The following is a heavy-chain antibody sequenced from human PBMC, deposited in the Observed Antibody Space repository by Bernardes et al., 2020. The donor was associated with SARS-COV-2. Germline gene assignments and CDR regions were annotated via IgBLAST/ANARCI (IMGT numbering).Heavy chain of an antibody. J-gene: IGHJ4*02. D-gene: IGHD3-10*01. CDR2: IYYSGST. Sequence: SETLSLTCTVSGGSISSSNYYWGWIRQPPGKGLEWIGSIYYSGSTYYNPSLKSRVTISVDTSKNQFSLKLSSVTAADTAVYYCARRTYYFPLTPYFDYWGQGTLVTVSS. CDR3: ARRTYYFPLTPYFDY. V-gene: IGHV4-39*01. CDR1: GGSISSSNYY.